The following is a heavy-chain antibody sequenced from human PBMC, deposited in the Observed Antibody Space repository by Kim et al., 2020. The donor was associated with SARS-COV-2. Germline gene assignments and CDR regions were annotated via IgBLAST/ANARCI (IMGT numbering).Heavy chain of an antibody. D-gene: IGHD3-22*01. V-gene: IGHV3-23*01. CDR2: ISGSGGST. CDR3: AKTDDSSGYQTPPPDY. Sequence: GGSLRLSCAASGFTFSSYAMSWVRQAPGKGLEWVSAISGSGGSTYYADSVKGRFTISRDNSKNTLYLQMNSLRAEDTAVYYCAKTDDSSGYQTPPPDYWGQGTLVTVSS. CDR1: GFTFSSYA. J-gene: IGHJ4*02.